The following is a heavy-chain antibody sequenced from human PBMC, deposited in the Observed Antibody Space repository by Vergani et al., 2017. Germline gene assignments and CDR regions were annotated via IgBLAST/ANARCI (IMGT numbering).Heavy chain of an antibody. J-gene: IGHJ6*03. Sequence: VQLVESGGGLVKPGGSLRLSCPASGFTFSSYSMNWVRQAPGKGLEWVSSISSSSSYIYYADSVKGRFTISRDNAKNSLYLQMNSLRAEDTAVYYCARDHSSGWYGGYYYYYYYMDVWGKGP. D-gene: IGHD6-19*01. V-gene: IGHV3-21*01. CDR3: ARDHSSGWYGGYYYYYYYMDV. CDR2: ISSSSSYI. CDR1: GFTFSSYS.